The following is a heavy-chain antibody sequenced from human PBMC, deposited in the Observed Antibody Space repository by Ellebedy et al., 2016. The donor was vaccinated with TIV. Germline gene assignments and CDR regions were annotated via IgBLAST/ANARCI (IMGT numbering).Heavy chain of an antibody. CDR3: ATVIVGASSLDY. J-gene: IGHJ4*02. Sequence: SVKVSXKASRGTFSSYAISWVRQAPGQGLEWMGGIIPIFGTANYAQKFQGRVTITADKSTSTAYMELSSLRSEDTAVYYCATVIVGASSLDYWGQGTLVTVSS. CDR2: IIPIFGTA. V-gene: IGHV1-69*06. D-gene: IGHD1-26*01. CDR1: RGTFSSYA.